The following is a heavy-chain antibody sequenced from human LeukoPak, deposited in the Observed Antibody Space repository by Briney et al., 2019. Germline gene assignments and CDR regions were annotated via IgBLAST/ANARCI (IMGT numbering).Heavy chain of an antibody. CDR1: GFTLRSYG. CDR2: IWHDGSVL. CDR3: ARDRGQDDPIDI. Sequence: GRSLRLSCAASGFTLRSYGMHWVRQAPGEGLEGVAVIWHDGSVLAYSESVKGRFTVPRDNRKNTLYLQMDSLRVEDTAVYYCARDRGQDDPIDIWGQGTLVTVSS. J-gene: IGHJ4*02. D-gene: IGHD3-10*01. V-gene: IGHV3-33*01.